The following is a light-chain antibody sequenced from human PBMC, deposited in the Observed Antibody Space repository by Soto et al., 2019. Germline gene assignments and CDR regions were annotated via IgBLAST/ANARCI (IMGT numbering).Light chain of an antibody. CDR1: SSDVGSYNL. Sequence: QSALTQPASVSGSPGQSITISCTGTSSDVGSYNLVSWYQQHPGKAPKLMIYEVSKRPSGVSNRFSGSKSGNTASLTISGLQAEDEADYYCCSYAGSSTWVFGGGTKSPS. V-gene: IGLV2-23*02. CDR2: EVS. J-gene: IGLJ3*02. CDR3: CSYAGSSTWV.